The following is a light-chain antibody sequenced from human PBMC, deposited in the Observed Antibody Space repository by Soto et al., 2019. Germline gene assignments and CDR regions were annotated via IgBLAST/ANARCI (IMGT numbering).Light chain of an antibody. Sequence: QSVLPQPPSASGTPGQRVTFSCSGSSSNIGGNTVNWYQLLPGTAPKLVIYSNNQRPSGVPDRFSGSRSGTSASLAISGLQSEDESEYYCAVWDDSLRSYVFGTGTKVTVL. V-gene: IGLV1-44*01. CDR3: AVWDDSLRSYV. CDR2: SNN. CDR1: SSNIGGNT. J-gene: IGLJ1*01.